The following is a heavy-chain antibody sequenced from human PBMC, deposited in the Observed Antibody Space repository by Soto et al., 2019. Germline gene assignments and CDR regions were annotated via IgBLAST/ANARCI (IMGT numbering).Heavy chain of an antibody. V-gene: IGHV3-21*01. CDR2: ISSSSSYI. J-gene: IGHJ4*02. Sequence: EVQLVESGGGLVKPGGSLRLSCAASGFTFSSYSMNWVRQAPGKGLEWVSSISSSSSYIYYADSVKGRFTISRDNAKNSLYLQMNSLRAEDTAVYYCARDNRFSTSPDVYWGQGTLVTVSS. CDR1: GFTFSSYS. CDR3: ARDNRFSTSPDVY. D-gene: IGHD3-3*01.